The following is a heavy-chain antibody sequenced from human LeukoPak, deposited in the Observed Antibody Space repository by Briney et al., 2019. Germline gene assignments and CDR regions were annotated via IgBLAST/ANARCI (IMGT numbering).Heavy chain of an antibody. Sequence: GASVKVSCKASGYNFNSYYIHWVRQAPGQGLTWMGWINPDNGKTKYEPRFQGRVTMTWDTSNNTAYVDLTGLRSDDTAVYYCARNEPAVSVVDAFDVWGQGTVVTVSS. CDR3: ARNEPAVSVVDAFDV. D-gene: IGHD1-1*01. V-gene: IGHV1-2*02. CDR1: GYNFNSYY. J-gene: IGHJ3*01. CDR2: INPDNGKT.